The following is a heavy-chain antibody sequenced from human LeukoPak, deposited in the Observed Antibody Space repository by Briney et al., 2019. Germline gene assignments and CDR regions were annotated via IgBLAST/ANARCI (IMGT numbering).Heavy chain of an antibody. D-gene: IGHD3-22*01. CDR1: GGSISSYY. J-gene: IGHJ4*02. CDR3: ARYYYDSSGYYYLGDYYFDY. Sequence: SETLSLTCTVSGGSISSYYWSWIRQPPGKGLEWIGYIYDSGSTNYNPSLKSRVTISVDTSKNQFSLKLSSVTAADTAVYYCARYYYDSSGYYYLGDYYFDYWGQGTLVTVSS. CDR2: IYDSGST. V-gene: IGHV4-59*01.